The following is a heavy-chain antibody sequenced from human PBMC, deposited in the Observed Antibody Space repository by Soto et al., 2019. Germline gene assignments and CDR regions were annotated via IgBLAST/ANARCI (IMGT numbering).Heavy chain of an antibody. D-gene: IGHD1-26*01. CDR2: ISGSGGST. CDR1: GITFASYG. J-gene: IGHJ4*02. V-gene: IGHV3-23*01. Sequence: GESLKISCEASGITFASYGMNWVRQAPGKGLEWVSSISGSGGSTYYADSVKGRFTISRDNSRTTLYLQMNSLRAEDTAVYYCSTGYTGTSRNFDYWGQGTLVTVSS. CDR3: STGYTGTSRNFDY.